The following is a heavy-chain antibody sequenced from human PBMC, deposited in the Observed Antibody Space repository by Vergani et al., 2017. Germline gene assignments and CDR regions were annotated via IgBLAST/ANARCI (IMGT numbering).Heavy chain of an antibody. CDR2: IFSNDEK. CDR1: GISLSNARMG. Sequence: QVTLKESGPVLVKPTETLTLTCTVSGISLSNARMGVSWIRQPPGKALEWLAHIFSNDEKSYSTSLKSRLTISKDTSKNQVVLTMTNMDPVDTATYYCARLWFGELFPFFDYWGQGTLVTVSS. D-gene: IGHD3-10*01. CDR3: ARLWFGELFPFFDY. V-gene: IGHV2-26*01. J-gene: IGHJ4*02.